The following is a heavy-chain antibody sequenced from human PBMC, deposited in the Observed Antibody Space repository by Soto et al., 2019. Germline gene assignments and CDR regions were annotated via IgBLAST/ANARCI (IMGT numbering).Heavy chain of an antibody. J-gene: IGHJ4*02. Sequence: GGSLRLSCAASGFTFSSYGMRWVRQAPGKGLEGVAVISYDGSNKYYADSVKGRFTISRDNSKNTLYLQMNSLRAEDTAVYYCAKVSEEIAVAGFDYWGQGTLVTVSS. CDR2: ISYDGSNK. CDR3: AKVSEEIAVAGFDY. CDR1: GFTFSSYG. D-gene: IGHD6-19*01. V-gene: IGHV3-30*18.